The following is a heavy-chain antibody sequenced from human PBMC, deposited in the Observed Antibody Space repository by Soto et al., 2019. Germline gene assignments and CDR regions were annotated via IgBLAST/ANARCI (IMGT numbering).Heavy chain of an antibody. J-gene: IGHJ5*02. D-gene: IGHD2-2*01. CDR2: IYWDDDK. V-gene: IGHV2-5*02. Sequence: QITLKESGPTLVKPTQTLTLTCTFSGFSLSTSGVGVGWIRQPPGRALEWLGIIYWDDDKRYSPSLKSRLTIPKDTSKNLVVLTMTNMDPVDTATYYCAHSSTNLMGFDPWGQGTLVTVSS. CDR1: GFSLSTSGVG. CDR3: AHSSTNLMGFDP.